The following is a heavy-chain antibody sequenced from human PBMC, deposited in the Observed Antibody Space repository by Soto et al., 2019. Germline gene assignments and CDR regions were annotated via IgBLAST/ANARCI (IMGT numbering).Heavy chain of an antibody. Sequence: SETLSLTCAVYGVSFRGYYWSWIRQPPGKGLEWIGEINHSGSTNYNPSLKSRVTISVDTSKNQFSLKLSSVTAADTAVYYCASTVSRVYYYYYYMDVWGKGTTVT. V-gene: IGHV4-34*01. CDR3: ASTVSRVYYYYYYMDV. CDR2: INHSGST. CDR1: GVSFRGYY. J-gene: IGHJ6*03.